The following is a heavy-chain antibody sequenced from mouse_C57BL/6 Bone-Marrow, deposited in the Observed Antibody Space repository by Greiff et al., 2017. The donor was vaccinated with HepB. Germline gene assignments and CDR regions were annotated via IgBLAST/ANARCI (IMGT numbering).Heavy chain of an antibody. CDR3: ARDSPYSNFDY. V-gene: IGHV1-64*01. Sequence: QVQLKQPGAELVKPGASVKLSCKASGYTFTSYWMHWVKQRPGQGLEWIGMIHPNSGSTNYNEKFKSKATLTVDKSSSTAYMQLSSLTSEDSAVYYCARDSPYSNFDYWGQGTTLTVSS. J-gene: IGHJ2*01. D-gene: IGHD2-5*01. CDR2: IHPNSGST. CDR1: GYTFTSYW.